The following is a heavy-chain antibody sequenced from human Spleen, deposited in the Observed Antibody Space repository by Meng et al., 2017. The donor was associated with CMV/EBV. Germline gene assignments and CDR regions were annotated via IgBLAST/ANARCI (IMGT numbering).Heavy chain of an antibody. CDR2: ISGSGGST. Sequence: CAGSGLTFSIYGMHWVRQAPGKGLEWVSAISGSGGSTYYADSVKGRFTISRDNSKNTLYLQMNSLRAEDTAVYYCARAQSSTSCLDYWGQGTLVTVSS. CDR3: ARAQSSTSCLDY. J-gene: IGHJ4*02. D-gene: IGHD2-2*01. V-gene: IGHV3-23*01. CDR1: GLTFSIYG.